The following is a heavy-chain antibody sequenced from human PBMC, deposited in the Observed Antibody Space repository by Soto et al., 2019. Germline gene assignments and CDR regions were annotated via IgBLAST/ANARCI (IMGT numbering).Heavy chain of an antibody. J-gene: IGHJ3*02. D-gene: IGHD3-22*01. CDR2: IIPMFGTT. CDR3: ARSLYYDSRGQYPRLDVFDI. Sequence: QVQLVQSGAEVKKPGSSVKVSCEASGGTFRTYAISWVRQAPGQGHEWMGYIIPMFGTTHYAQKFQGRVTITADGSTSTAYMELGSLRSDDTAVYYCARSLYYDSRGQYPRLDVFDIWGQGTMVTVSS. V-gene: IGHV1-69*01. CDR1: GGTFRTYA.